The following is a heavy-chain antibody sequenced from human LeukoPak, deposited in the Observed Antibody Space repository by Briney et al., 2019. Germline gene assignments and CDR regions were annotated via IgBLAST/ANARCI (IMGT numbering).Heavy chain of an antibody. Sequence: GESLKISCKGSGYSFTSYWIGWVRQMPGKGLEWMGIIYPGDSDTRYSPSFQGQVTISADKSISTAYLQWGSLKASDTAMYYCARPLVGATYYFDYWGQGTLVTVSS. J-gene: IGHJ4*02. CDR2: IYPGDSDT. CDR1: GYSFTSYW. D-gene: IGHD1-26*01. CDR3: ARPLVGATYYFDY. V-gene: IGHV5-51*01.